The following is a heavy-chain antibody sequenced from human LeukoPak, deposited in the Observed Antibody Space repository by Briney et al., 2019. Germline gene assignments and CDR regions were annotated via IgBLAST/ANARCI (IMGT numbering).Heavy chain of an antibody. Sequence: SETLSLTCAVSGGSISSSNWWGWVRQPPGKGLEWIGEIYHSGSTNYNPSLKSRVTISVDKSKNQFSLKLSSVTAADTAVYYCARTKGYYDSRDYFDYWGQGTLVTVSS. CDR3: ARTKGYYDSRDYFDY. J-gene: IGHJ4*02. CDR2: IYHSGST. CDR1: GGSISSSNW. D-gene: IGHD3-22*01. V-gene: IGHV4-4*02.